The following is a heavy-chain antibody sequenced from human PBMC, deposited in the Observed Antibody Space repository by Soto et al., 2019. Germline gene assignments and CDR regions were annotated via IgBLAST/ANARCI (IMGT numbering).Heavy chain of an antibody. CDR3: AREWYDFWSGYYQNWFDP. V-gene: IGHV1-2*02. CDR2: INPNSGGT. Sequence: RASVKVSCKASGYTFTGYYMHWVRQAPGQGLEWMGWINPNSGGTNYAQKFQGRVTMTRDTSISTAYMELSRLRSDDTAVYYCAREWYDFWSGYYQNWFDPWGQGTLVTVSS. J-gene: IGHJ5*02. D-gene: IGHD3-3*01. CDR1: GYTFTGYY.